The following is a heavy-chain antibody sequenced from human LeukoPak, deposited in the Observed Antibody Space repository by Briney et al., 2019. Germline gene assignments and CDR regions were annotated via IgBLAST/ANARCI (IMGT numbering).Heavy chain of an antibody. CDR1: GFTFDGYA. V-gene: IGHV3-9*01. CDR3: AKDVAGIYWYFDL. D-gene: IGHD1-26*01. CDR2: ISWNSGSI. Sequence: GRSLRLSCAASGFTFDGYAMHWVRQAPGKGLEGVSGISWNSGSIGYADSVKGRFTISRDNAKNSLYLQMNSLRAEDTALYYCAKDVAGIYWYFDLWGRGTLVTVSS. J-gene: IGHJ2*01.